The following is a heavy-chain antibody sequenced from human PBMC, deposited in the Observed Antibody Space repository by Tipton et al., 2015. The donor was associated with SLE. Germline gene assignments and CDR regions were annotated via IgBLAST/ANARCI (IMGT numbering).Heavy chain of an antibody. CDR1: SGSVSTGPYY. J-gene: IGHJ4*02. V-gene: IGHV4-31*03. Sequence: TLSLTCTVSSGSVSTGPYYWSWIRQHPGKGLEWIGYVFSGGTTYYNPSLKGRLSILLDTPKKQLSLKLSSVTSADTAMYYRARYFYDSSGVCLFDFWGQGTPVTVSS. CDR3: ARYFYDSSGVCLFDF. D-gene: IGHD3-22*01. CDR2: VFSGGTT.